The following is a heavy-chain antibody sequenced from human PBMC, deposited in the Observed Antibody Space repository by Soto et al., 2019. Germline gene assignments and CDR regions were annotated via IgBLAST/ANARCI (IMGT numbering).Heavy chain of an antibody. CDR2: IYHSGST. CDR1: GVSISSSNW. J-gene: IGHJ5*02. Sequence: SVTLSLTCAVSGVSISSSNWLSWVRQPPGKGLEWIGEIYHSGSTNYNPSLKSRVTISVDKSKNQFSLKLSSVTAADTAVYYCARDYMVRGVMRWFDPWGQGTLVTVSS. V-gene: IGHV4-4*02. CDR3: ARDYMVRGVMRWFDP. D-gene: IGHD3-10*01.